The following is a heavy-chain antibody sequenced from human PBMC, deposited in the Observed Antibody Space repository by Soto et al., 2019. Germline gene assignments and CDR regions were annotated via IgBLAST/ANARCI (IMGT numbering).Heavy chain of an antibody. D-gene: IGHD1-26*01. CDR3: ARGVSVTLAVQGGAPDKNYFDS. CDR1: GASFSGFY. Sequence: SETLSLTCAVSGASFSGFYWSWIRQSPGKGLEWIGEVDHSGITNHNTALKSRATMSVDTSKNQFSLKLRSVTAADTAVYYCARGVSVTLAVQGGAPDKNYFDSWSQGTLVTVSS. CDR2: VDHSGIT. V-gene: IGHV4-34*04. J-gene: IGHJ4*02.